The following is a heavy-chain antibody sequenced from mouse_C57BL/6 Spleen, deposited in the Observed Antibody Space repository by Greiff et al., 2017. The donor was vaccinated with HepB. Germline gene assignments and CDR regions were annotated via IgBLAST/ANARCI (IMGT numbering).Heavy chain of an antibody. D-gene: IGHD3-2*02. CDR2: INYDGSST. J-gene: IGHJ4*01. Sequence: EVKVVESEGGLVQPGSSMKLSCTASGFTFSDYYMAWVRQVPEKGLEWVANINYDGSSTYYLDSLKSRFIISRDNAKNILYLQMSSLKSEDTATYYCAKGTAQATGDYYAMDYWGQGTSVTVSS. CDR1: GFTFSDYY. CDR3: AKGTAQATGDYYAMDY. V-gene: IGHV5-16*01.